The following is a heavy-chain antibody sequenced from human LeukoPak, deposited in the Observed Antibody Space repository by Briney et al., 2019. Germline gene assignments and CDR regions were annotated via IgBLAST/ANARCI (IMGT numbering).Heavy chain of an antibody. CDR1: GYTFTSNG. CDR2: ISAYKGNT. J-gene: IGHJ4*02. V-gene: IGHV1-18*01. D-gene: IGHD3-10*01. CDR3: ARVRGTYGSGSSDY. Sequence: ASVKVSCKASGYTFTSNGISWVRQAPGQGLEWMGWISAYKGNTKYAKKLQGRVTMTTDTSTSTAYMELRSLRADDTAVYYCARVRGTYGSGSSDYWGQGTLVTVSS.